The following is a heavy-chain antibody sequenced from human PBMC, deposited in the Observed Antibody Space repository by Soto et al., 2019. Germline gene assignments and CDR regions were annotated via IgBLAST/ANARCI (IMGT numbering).Heavy chain of an antibody. CDR2: IHYSGST. Sequence: QVQLQESSPGLVKPSQTLSLTCAVSGGSISSGGAYYWSWIRQSPGKGLEWIAYIHYSGSTYYNSSLKSRVTMSVDTAKNQFSLKVSSVTAADTAVYYCARSPKGLGNFDYWGQGTLVTVSS. CDR3: ARSPKGLGNFDY. J-gene: IGHJ4*02. V-gene: IGHV4-30-4*01. CDR1: GGSISSGGAYY. D-gene: IGHD3-10*01.